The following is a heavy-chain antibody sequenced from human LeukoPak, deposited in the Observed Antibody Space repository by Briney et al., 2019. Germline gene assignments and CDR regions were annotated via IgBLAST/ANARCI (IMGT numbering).Heavy chain of an antibody. Sequence: AAVKVSCKASGGTFISYAISWVRQAPGQGLEWMGGTIPIFGTANYAQKFQGRVTITADESTSTAYMELSSLRSEDTAVYYCARPLAVAGIFRPGNYYYYGMDVWGQGTTVTVSS. CDR1: GGTFISYA. J-gene: IGHJ6*02. V-gene: IGHV1-69*13. CDR2: TIPIFGTA. CDR3: ARPLAVAGIFRPGNYYYYGMDV. D-gene: IGHD6-19*01.